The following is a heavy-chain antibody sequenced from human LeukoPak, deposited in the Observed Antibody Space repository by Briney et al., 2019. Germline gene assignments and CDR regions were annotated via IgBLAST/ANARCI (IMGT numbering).Heavy chain of an antibody. Sequence: QSGGSLRLSGAASGFTFSNYGMNWGREAPGKGLEWVSGVRGSGENTYYADSVKGRFTISRDNPTNTLFLQMNALRAEDTALYYCAKDSWYGGALPQPVTSWGQGTLVTVSS. CDR2: VRGSGENT. CDR3: AKDSWYGGALPQPVTS. V-gene: IGHV3-23*01. CDR1: GFTFSNYG. J-gene: IGHJ5*02. D-gene: IGHD1-26*01.